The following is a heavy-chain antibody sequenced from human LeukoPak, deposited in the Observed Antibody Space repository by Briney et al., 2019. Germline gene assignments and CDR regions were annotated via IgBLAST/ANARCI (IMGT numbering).Heavy chain of an antibody. CDR1: GFTFSSYE. D-gene: IGHD6-6*01. J-gene: IGHJ4*02. CDR2: ISSSGSTI. Sequence: GVLRLSCAASGFTFSSYEMNWVRQAPGKGLEWVSYISSSGSTIYYADSVKGRFTISRDNAKSSLYLQMNSLRAEDTAVYYCARDSRPNSSSSRKDFDYWGQGTLVTVSS. V-gene: IGHV3-48*03. CDR3: ARDSRPNSSSSRKDFDY.